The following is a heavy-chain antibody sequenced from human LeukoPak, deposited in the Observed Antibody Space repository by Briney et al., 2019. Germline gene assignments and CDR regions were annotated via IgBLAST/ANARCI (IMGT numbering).Heavy chain of an antibody. CDR1: GYTFISYS. Sequence: ASVKVSCKASGYTFISYSTNWVRQAPGQGLEWMGWINPNSGGTNYAQKLQGRVTMTTDTSTSTAYMELRSLRSDDTAVYYCARVLGDYYDSSGYFGWFDPWGQGTLVTVSS. CDR2: INPNSGGT. V-gene: IGHV1-18*01. J-gene: IGHJ5*02. D-gene: IGHD3-22*01. CDR3: ARVLGDYYDSSGYFGWFDP.